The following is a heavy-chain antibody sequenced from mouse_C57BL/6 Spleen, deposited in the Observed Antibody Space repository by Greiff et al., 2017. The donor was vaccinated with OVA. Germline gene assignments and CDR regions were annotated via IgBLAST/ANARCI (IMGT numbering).Heavy chain of an antibody. V-gene: IGHV1-59*01. CDR3: ARDFFDY. CDR2: IDPSDSYT. CDR1: GYTFTSYW. J-gene: IGHJ2*01. Sequence: QVQLQQPGAELVRPGTSVKLSCKASGYTFTSYWMHWVKQRPGQGLEWIGVIDPSDSYTNYNQKFKCKATLTVDTSSSTAYMQLSSLTSEDSAVYYCARDFFDYWGQGTTLTVSS.